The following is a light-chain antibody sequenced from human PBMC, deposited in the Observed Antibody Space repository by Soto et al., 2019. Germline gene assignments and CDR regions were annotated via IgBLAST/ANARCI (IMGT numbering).Light chain of an antibody. CDR1: SSNIGAGYD. J-gene: IGLJ3*02. CDR3: QSYDSSLSGSV. Sequence: QSVLTQPPSVSGAPGQRVTISCTGSSSNIGAGYDVHWYQQLPGTAPKLLIYRNSNRPSGVPVRFSGSKSGTSASLAITGLQAEDEADHYCQSYDSSLSGSVFGGGTKLTVL. V-gene: IGLV1-40*01. CDR2: RNS.